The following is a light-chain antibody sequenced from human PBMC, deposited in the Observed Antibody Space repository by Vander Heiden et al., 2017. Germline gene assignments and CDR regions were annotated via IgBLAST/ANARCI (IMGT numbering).Light chain of an antibody. V-gene: IGKV3-15*01. CDR1: HGVSSN. J-gene: IGKJ1*01. CDR3: QQYNNWPPWT. Sequence: ELVMTQSPATLSVSPGERATLSCRASHGVSSNLAWYQQKPGQAPRLPIYGASTRATGIPARFSGSGSGTEFTLTISSLQSEDFAVYYCQQYNNWPPWTFGQGTKVEIK. CDR2: GAS.